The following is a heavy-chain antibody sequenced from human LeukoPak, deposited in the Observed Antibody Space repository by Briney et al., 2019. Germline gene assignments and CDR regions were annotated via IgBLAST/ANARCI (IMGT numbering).Heavy chain of an antibody. V-gene: IGHV3-21*01. CDR1: GFTFSSYS. CDR2: ISSSSSYI. CDR3: ARDQWELLRRGHDAFDI. J-gene: IGHJ3*02. Sequence: GGSLRLSCAASGFTFSSYSMNWVRQAPGKGLEWVSSISSSSSYIYYAASVKGRFTISRDNAKNSLYLQMNSLRAEDTAVYYCARDQWELLRRGHDAFDIWGQGTMVTVSS. D-gene: IGHD1-26*01.